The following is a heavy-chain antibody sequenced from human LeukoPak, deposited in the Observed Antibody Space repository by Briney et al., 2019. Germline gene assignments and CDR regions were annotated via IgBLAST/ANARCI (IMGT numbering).Heavy chain of an antibody. J-gene: IGHJ3*02. V-gene: IGHV3-30*18. D-gene: IGHD4-17*01. Sequence: GGSLRLSCAASGFTFSSYGMHWARQAPGKGLEWVAVISYDGSNKYYADSVKGRFTISRDNSKNTLYLQMNSLRAEDTAVYYCAKDLGDYGYDAFDIWGQGTMVTVSS. CDR3: AKDLGDYGYDAFDI. CDR1: GFTFSSYG. CDR2: ISYDGSNK.